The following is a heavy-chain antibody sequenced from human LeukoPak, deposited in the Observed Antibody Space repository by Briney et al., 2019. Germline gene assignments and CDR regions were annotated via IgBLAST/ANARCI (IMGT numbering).Heavy chain of an antibody. CDR1: GYTFTGYY. J-gene: IGHJ6*03. Sequence: ASVKVSCKASGYTFTGYYMHWVRQAPGQGLEWMGWINPNSGGTNYAQKFQGRVTMTRDTSTSTAYMELSRLRSDDTAVYYCARDVYYGSGSYGYYYYYMDVWGKGTTVTVSS. D-gene: IGHD3-10*01. V-gene: IGHV1-2*02. CDR2: INPNSGGT. CDR3: ARDVYYGSGSYGYYYYYMDV.